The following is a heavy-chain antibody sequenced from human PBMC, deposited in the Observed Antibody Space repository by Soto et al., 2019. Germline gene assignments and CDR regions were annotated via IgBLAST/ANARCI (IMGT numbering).Heavy chain of an antibody. Sequence: PGGSLRLSCVASEFSFSNLWMTWVRQASGKGLEFLATINPDGSETYYVESVKGRFTISRDNAKNSASLHMNSLGVEDTGLYYCTTDLNWSGTWGQGTMVTVSS. D-gene: IGHD3-3*01. V-gene: IGHV3-7*01. CDR1: EFSFSNLW. J-gene: IGHJ5*01. CDR3: TTDLNWSGT. CDR2: INPDGSET.